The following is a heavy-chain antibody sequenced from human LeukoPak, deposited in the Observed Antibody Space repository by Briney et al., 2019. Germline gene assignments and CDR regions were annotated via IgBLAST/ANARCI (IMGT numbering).Heavy chain of an antibody. J-gene: IGHJ4*02. V-gene: IGHV4-4*07. CDR1: GGSISSYY. Sequence: PSETLSLTCTVSGGSISSYYWNWIRQPAGKGLEWIGRIHTSGSTNYNPSLKSRVTMSVDTSKNQFSLKLSSVTAADTAVYYCARVICSGGSCRFDYWGQRTLVTVSS. CDR2: IHTSGST. CDR3: ARVICSGGSCRFDY. D-gene: IGHD2-15*01.